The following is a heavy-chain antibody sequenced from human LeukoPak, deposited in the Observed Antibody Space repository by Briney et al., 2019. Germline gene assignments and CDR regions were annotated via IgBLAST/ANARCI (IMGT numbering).Heavy chain of an antibody. J-gene: IGHJ4*02. V-gene: IGHV4-61*02. CDR1: GGSITFGSYY. CDR3: ARARVIPASFDD. D-gene: IGHD3-16*02. Sequence: SQTLSLTCTVSGGSITFGSYYWTWIRQPAGKGLEWIGRIYTSGRTFYNPSLKSRVTISMDTSMNQFSLRLNSATAADTAVYCCARARVIPASFDDWGQGALVTVSS. CDR2: IYTSGRT.